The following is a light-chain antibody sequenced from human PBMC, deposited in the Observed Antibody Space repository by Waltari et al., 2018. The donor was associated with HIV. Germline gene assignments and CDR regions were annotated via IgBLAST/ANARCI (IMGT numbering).Light chain of an antibody. V-gene: IGLV2-14*03. J-gene: IGLJ2*01. Sequence: QSALTQPASVSGFLGQSINIPCTGISTDSRFYQYVSWYQQHPGKIPRLIIFDINNRPSGVSDHFSGSRSGNSASLTFSGLQSGDEAHYYCASNRLDYTLIFGGGTKLTVL. CDR1: STDSRFYQY. CDR2: DIN. CDR3: ASNRLDYTLI.